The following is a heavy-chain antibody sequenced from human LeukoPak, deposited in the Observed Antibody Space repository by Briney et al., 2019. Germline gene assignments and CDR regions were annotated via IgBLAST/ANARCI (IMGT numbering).Heavy chain of an antibody. D-gene: IGHD1-26*01. CDR3: ASSSGSYYY. CDR1: GGSISSSRYY. Sequence: PSETLSLTCTVSGGSISSSRYYWGWIRQPPGKGLEWIGSIYSSGSTYYNPSLKSRVTISVDTSKNQFSLKLSSVTAADTAVYYCASSSGSYYYWGQGTLVTVSS. V-gene: IGHV4-39*01. J-gene: IGHJ4*02. CDR2: IYSSGST.